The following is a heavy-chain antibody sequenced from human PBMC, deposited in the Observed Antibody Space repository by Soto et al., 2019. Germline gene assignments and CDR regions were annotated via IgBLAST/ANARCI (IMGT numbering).Heavy chain of an antibody. D-gene: IGHD6-19*01. CDR1: GYSFTDYW. CDR3: ARQTTGWFGMDV. J-gene: IGHJ6*02. Sequence: GESLKISCNGSGYSFTDYWIGWVRQMPGKGLEWMGIIYPGDSDARYSPSFQGQVSISTDTSVNTAYLQWGSLKASDTAMYYCARQTTGWFGMDVWGQGTTVTVSS. CDR2: IYPGDSDA. V-gene: IGHV5-51*01.